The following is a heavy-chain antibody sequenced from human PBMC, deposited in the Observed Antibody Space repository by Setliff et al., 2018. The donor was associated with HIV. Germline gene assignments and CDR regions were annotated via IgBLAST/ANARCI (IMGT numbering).Heavy chain of an antibody. J-gene: IGHJ3*02. CDR1: GFTFSGSW. Sequence: GGSLRLSCAASGFTFSGSWMRWVRQAPGEGLVWISRINSDGRSTIYADSVKGRFTISRDNAKNTLYLQLNSLRVEDTAVYFCASWRVPRDAFDIWGQGTLVTVSS. CDR3: ASWRVPRDAFDI. V-gene: IGHV3-74*01. D-gene: IGHD3-3*01. CDR2: INSDGRST.